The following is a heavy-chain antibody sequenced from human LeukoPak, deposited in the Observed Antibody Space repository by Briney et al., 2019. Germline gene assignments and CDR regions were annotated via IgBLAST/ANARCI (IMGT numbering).Heavy chain of an antibody. CDR1: GFTFDDYA. V-gene: IGHV3-9*01. CDR2: INWNSDYI. D-gene: IGHD6-6*01. J-gene: IGHJ4*02. CDR3: AKEGSMAGEFDS. Sequence: PGGSPRLSCAASGFTFDDYAIHWVRQAPGKGLEWVSSINWNSDYIVYADSVKGRFTISRDSAKNSLYLQMNSLRAEDTALYYCAKEGSMAGEFDSWGQGTLVTVSS.